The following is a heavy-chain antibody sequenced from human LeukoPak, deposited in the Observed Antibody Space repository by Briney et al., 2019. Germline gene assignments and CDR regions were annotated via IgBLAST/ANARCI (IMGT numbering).Heavy chain of an antibody. V-gene: IGHV1-18*01. CDR1: GYTFTSYG. D-gene: IGHD3-10*01. J-gene: IGHJ6*03. CDR2: ISAYSGNT. CDR3: ARDRDPLYYMDV. Sequence: EASVKVSCKASGYTFTSYGISWVRQAPGQGLEWMGWISAYSGNTNYAQKLQGRVTMTTDTSTSTAYMELRSLRSDDTAVYYCARDRDPLYYMDVWGKGTTVTVSS.